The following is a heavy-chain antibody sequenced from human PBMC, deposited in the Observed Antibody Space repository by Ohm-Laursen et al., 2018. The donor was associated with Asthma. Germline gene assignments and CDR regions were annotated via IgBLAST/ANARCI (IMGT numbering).Heavy chain of an antibody. D-gene: IGHD1-1*01. CDR2: IHYSGTT. CDR1: GGSISSGHYY. Sequence: SQTLSLTCTVSGGSISSGHYYWTWIRQRPGTGLEWIGNIHYSGTTIYTPSLESRLTISLDTSKNQFSLKLSSVTAADTAVYYCARGPMHDYYFDNWGQGTLVTVSS. V-gene: IGHV4-31*02. J-gene: IGHJ4*02. CDR3: ARGPMHDYYFDN.